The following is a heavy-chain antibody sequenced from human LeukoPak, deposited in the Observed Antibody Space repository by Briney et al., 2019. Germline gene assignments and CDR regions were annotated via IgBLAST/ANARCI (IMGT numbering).Heavy chain of an antibody. CDR2: INPYNINT. V-gene: IGHV1-18*01. CDR1: GGTFSSYA. D-gene: IGHD1-14*01. J-gene: IGHJ3*02. CDR3: AREDRNAFDI. Sequence: ASVKVSCKASGGTFSSYAISWVRQAPGQGLEWVGWINPYNINTLYSPKFQGRVFMTRDTSTSTVYMELRGLRSDDTAVYFCAREDRNAFDIWGQGTMVTVSS.